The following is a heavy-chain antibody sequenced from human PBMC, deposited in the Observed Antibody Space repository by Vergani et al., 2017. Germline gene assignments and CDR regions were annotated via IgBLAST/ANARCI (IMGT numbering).Heavy chain of an antibody. D-gene: IGHD2-21*02. CDR2: ISYDGSNK. CDR3: ARDGDSHYYYYMDV. J-gene: IGHJ6*03. Sequence: QVQLVESGGGVVQPGRSLRLSCAASGFTFSSYAMHWVRQAPGKGLEWVAVISYDGSNKYYADSVKGRFPISRDNSKNTLYLRMNSLRAEDTAVYYCARDGDSHYYYYMDVWGKGTTVTVSS. V-gene: IGHV3-30-3*01. CDR1: GFTFSSYA.